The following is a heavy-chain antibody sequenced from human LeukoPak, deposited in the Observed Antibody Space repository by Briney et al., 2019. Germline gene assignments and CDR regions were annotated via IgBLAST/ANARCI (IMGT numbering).Heavy chain of an antibody. CDR2: ISAYNGNT. CDR1: GYTFTSYG. V-gene: IGHV1-18*01. Sequence: ASVKVSCKASGYTFTSYGISWVRQAPGQGLEWMGWISAYNGNTNYAQKLQGRVTMTTDTSTSTAYMELRSLRSDDTAVYYCARRSSGWYSGAFDIWGQGTMVTVSS. D-gene: IGHD6-19*01. CDR3: ARRSSGWYSGAFDI. J-gene: IGHJ3*02.